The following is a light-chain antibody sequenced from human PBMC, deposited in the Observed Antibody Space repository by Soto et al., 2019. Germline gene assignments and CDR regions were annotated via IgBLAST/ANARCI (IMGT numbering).Light chain of an antibody. Sequence: QSVLTQPASVSGSRGQSITISCTGTSRDVGGYNYVSWYQQHPGKAPKLIIYEVSNRPSGVFNRFSGSKSGNTASLTISGLQAGDEADYYCSSYTSDNSYIFGTGTKVTVL. CDR1: SRDVGGYNY. V-gene: IGLV2-14*01. CDR3: SSYTSDNSYI. J-gene: IGLJ1*01. CDR2: EVS.